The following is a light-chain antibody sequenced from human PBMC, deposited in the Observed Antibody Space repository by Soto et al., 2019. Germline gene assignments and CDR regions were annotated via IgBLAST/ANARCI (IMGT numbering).Light chain of an antibody. J-gene: IGLJ6*01. CDR2: EVN. CDR3: RSYAGSNDV. Sequence: QSALTQPPSASGSPGQSVTISCTGTSSDVGGYNYVSWFQQHPGKAPKLMIYEVNKRPSWVPDRFSGSKSGNTASLTVSGLQAEDQADYYSRSYAGSNDVFGSGTKLTVL. CDR1: SSDVGGYNY. V-gene: IGLV2-8*01.